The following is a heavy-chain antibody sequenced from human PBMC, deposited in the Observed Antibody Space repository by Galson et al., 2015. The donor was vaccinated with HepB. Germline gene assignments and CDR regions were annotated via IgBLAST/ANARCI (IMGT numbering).Heavy chain of an antibody. CDR3: ARVRARAVAGTVWYFDL. CDR1: GSTFSSYA. V-gene: IGHV1-69*13. J-gene: IGHJ2*01. D-gene: IGHD6-19*01. CDR2: IIPIFGTA. Sequence: SVKVSCKASGSTFSSYAISWVRQAPGQGLEWMGGIIPIFGTANYAQKFQGRVTITADESTSTAYMELSSLRSEDMAVYYCARVRARAVAGTVWYFDLWGRGTLVTVSS.